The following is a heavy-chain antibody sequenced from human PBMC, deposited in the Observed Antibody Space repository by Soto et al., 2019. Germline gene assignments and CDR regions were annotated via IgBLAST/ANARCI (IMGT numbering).Heavy chain of an antibody. D-gene: IGHD3-9*01. CDR2: ISSIGST. Sequence: QVQLQESGPGLVKPSQTLSLTCTVSGGSISSGDYFWSWIRQSPGKGLEWIGYISSIGSTYYNPSLKSRVSVSRDTSKNQVSLKLSSVTTPDTAVYYCARGLVIRPYYYHGMDVWGQGTTVTVSS. V-gene: IGHV4-30-4*01. J-gene: IGHJ6*02. CDR3: ARGLVIRPYYYHGMDV. CDR1: GGSISSGDYF.